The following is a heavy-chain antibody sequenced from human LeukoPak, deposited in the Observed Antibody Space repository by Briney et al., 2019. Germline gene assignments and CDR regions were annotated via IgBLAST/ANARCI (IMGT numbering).Heavy chain of an antibody. CDR2: IIPIFGTA. V-gene: IGHV1-69*13. Sequence: SVKVSCKVSGYTLTELSMHWVRQAPGQGLEWMGGIIPIFGTANYAQKFQGRVTITADESTSTAYMELSSLRSEDTAVYYCAQRSGWRDYWGQGTLVTVSS. D-gene: IGHD6-19*01. CDR1: GYTLTELS. J-gene: IGHJ4*02. CDR3: AQRSGWRDY.